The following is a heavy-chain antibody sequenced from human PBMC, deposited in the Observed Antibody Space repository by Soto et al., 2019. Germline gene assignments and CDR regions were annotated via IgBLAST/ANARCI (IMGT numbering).Heavy chain of an antibody. J-gene: IGHJ4*02. D-gene: IGHD3-9*01. CDR3: ARDSEISDYDILTGYGDY. CDR1: GFTFSSYA. CDR2: ISYDGSNK. Sequence: GGSLRLSCAASGFTFSSYAMHWVRQAPGKGLEWVAVISYDGSNKYYAGSVKGRFTISRDNSKNTLYLQMNSLRAEDTAVYYCARDSEISDYDILTGYGDYWGQGTLVTVSS. V-gene: IGHV3-30-3*01.